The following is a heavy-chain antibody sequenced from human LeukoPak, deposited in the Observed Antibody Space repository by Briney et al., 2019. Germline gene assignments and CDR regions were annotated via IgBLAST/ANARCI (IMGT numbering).Heavy chain of an antibody. J-gene: IGHJ4*02. Sequence: ASVKVSCKASGYTFTSYYMHWVRQAPGQGLEWMGIINPSHGSTSHAQKFQGRVTLTRDTSTSTVYMELSSLRSEDTAVYYCARAAHFAVAGPPLLSYGGQGTLVTVPS. CDR3: ARAAHFAVAGPPLLSY. V-gene: IGHV1-46*01. CDR1: GYTFTSYY. D-gene: IGHD6-19*01. CDR2: INPSHGST.